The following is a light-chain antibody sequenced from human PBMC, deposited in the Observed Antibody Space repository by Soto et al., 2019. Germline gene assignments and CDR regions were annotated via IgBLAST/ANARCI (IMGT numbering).Light chain of an antibody. CDR3: QHYGGSPPFT. CDR2: GAS. J-gene: IGKJ3*01. CDR1: QSVSSSY. Sequence: EIVLTQSPGTLSLSPGERATLSCRASQSVSSSYLGWYQQKPGQAPRLLIYGASGRATGIPDRFSGSVSMADFTLTISRLEPEDSAVYYCQHYGGSPPFTFGHGTKVDIK. V-gene: IGKV3-20*01.